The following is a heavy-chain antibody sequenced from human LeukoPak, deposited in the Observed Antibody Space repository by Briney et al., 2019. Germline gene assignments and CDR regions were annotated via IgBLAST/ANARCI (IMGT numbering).Heavy chain of an antibody. V-gene: IGHV3-7*01. CDR3: VEINTP. Sequence: GGSLRLSCAGSGFSFRDHWMSWLRQAPGKGPEWVAHIKPDGSEKYYVDSVKGRFTISRDNAKNSLYLQMSSLRAEDTAVYYCVEINTPWGQGTLVTVSS. J-gene: IGHJ5*02. CDR1: GFSFRDHW. CDR2: IKPDGSEK. D-gene: IGHD1-1*01.